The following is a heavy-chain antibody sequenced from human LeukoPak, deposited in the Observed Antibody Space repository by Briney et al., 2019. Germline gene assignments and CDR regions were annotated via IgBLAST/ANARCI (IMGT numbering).Heavy chain of an antibody. CDR3: ERDYSAGGVKVDY. CDR1: GYTFTSYG. Sequence: ASVKVSCKASGYTFTSYGISWVRQAPGQGREWMGWISAYNGNTNYAQKLHGRVTMTIDTYTSTAYMELRSLRSDDTAVYYCERDYSAGGVKVDYWGEGTMVTVSS. CDR2: ISAYNGNT. V-gene: IGHV1-18*01. J-gene: IGHJ4*02. D-gene: IGHD3-16*01.